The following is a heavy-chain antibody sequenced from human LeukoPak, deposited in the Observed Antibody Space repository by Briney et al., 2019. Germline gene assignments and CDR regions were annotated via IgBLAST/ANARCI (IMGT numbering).Heavy chain of an antibody. CDR1: GFTFDDYA. CDR2: ISWNSGSI. J-gene: IGHJ1*01. V-gene: IGHV3-9*01. Sequence: GGSLRLSCAASGFTFDDYAMHWVRQAPGKGLEWVSGISWNSGSIGYADSVKGRFTISRDNAKNSLYLQMNSLRAEDTAVYYCAKDLGGQQLVKGYFQHWGLGTLVTVSS. D-gene: IGHD6-13*01. CDR3: AKDLGGQQLVKGYFQH.